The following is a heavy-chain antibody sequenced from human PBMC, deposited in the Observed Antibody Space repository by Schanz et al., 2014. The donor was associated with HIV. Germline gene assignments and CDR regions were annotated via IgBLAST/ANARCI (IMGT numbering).Heavy chain of an antibody. V-gene: IGHV3-30*18. J-gene: IGHJ6*02. CDR3: AKEYVSGWGRQLYPMDV. Sequence: VQLVESGGGLIQRGGSLRLSCAASGFAVSSNGMHWVRQAPDKGLEWVAGTSYDGRNTYYADSVKGRFSISRDNFKSTVVLQMDNVRVDDTALYFCAKEYVSGWGRQLYPMDVWGQGTAVIVSS. CDR1: GFAVSSNG. CDR2: TSYDGRNT. D-gene: IGHD6-19*01.